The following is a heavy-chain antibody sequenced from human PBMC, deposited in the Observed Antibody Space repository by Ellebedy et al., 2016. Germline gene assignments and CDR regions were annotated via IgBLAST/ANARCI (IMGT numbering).Heavy chain of an antibody. D-gene: IGHD3-10*01. Sequence: SETLSLTCAVSGVSIRNNWWTWVRQPPGEGLEWIGEIYHLGNTNYNPSLKSRLTISLDKSKNQFSLKLTSLTAADTAVYYCARGPDNGDYGSGSYWGQGTLVTVSS. CDR3: ARGPDNGDYGSGSY. CDR1: GVSIRNNW. J-gene: IGHJ4*02. V-gene: IGHV4-4*02. CDR2: IYHLGNT.